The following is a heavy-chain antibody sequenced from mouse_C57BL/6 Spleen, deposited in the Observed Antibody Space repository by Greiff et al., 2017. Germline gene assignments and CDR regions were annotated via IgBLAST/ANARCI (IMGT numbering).Heavy chain of an antibody. CDR3: ARDGWDY. CDR1: VYAFSSSW. Sequence: QVQLQQSGAALVKPGASVKISCKASVYAFSSSWMTWVTQRPGKGLELICQIYPGDGDTNYNGKFKGKATLTADKASSTAYMQLSSLTSEDSAVYFCARDGWDYWGQGTTLTVSS. D-gene: IGHD2-3*01. V-gene: IGHV1-80*01. J-gene: IGHJ2*01. CDR2: IYPGDGDT.